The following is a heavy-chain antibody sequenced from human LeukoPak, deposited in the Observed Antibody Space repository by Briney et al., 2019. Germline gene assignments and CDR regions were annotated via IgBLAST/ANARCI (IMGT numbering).Heavy chain of an antibody. Sequence: SETLSLTFTVSGGSISSYYCSWIRQPPGKGLEWIGYIYYSGSTNYNPSLKSRVTISVDTPKNQFSLKLSSVTAADTAVYYCARAYRSSWCCFVYCGEGTLVTVSS. D-gene: IGHD6-13*01. J-gene: IGHJ4*02. CDR2: IYYSGST. V-gene: IGHV4-59*01. CDR1: GGSISSYY. CDR3: ARAYRSSWCCFVY.